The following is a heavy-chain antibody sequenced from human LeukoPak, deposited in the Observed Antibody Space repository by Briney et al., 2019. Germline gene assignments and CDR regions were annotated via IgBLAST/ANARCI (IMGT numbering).Heavy chain of an antibody. CDR2: IYTSGST. CDR3: ARVKQGQLNGFDP. D-gene: IGHD1-1*01. Sequence: SDTLSLTCTVSGGSISSYYWRWIRQPAGKGLEWIGRIYTSGSTNYNPSLKSRVTMSVDTSKNQFSLKLSSVTAADTAVYYCARVKQGQLNGFDPWGQGTLVTVSS. J-gene: IGHJ5*01. CDR1: GGSISSYY. V-gene: IGHV4-4*07.